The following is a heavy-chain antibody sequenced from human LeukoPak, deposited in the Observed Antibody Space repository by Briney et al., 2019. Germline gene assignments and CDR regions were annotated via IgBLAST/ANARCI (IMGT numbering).Heavy chain of an antibody. CDR2: IYYSGST. V-gene: IGHV4-59*08. Sequence: PSETLSLTCTVSGGSISSYYWSWIRQPPGKGLEWIGYIYYSGSTNYNPSLKSRVTISVDTSKNQFSLKLSSVTAADTAVYYCARHITMVRDKGDYGMDVWGQGTTVTVSS. CDR3: ARHITMVRDKGDYGMDV. CDR1: GGSISSYY. J-gene: IGHJ6*02. D-gene: IGHD3-10*01.